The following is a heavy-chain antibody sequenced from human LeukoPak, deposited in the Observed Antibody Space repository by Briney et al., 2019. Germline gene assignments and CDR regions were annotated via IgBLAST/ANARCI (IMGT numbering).Heavy chain of an antibody. J-gene: IGHJ4*02. CDR2: IIPIFGTA. CDR1: GGTFSSYA. CDR3: ARDAAADFWTAGYYFDY. Sequence: SVKVSCKXSGGTFSSYAISWVRQAPGQGLEWMGRIIPIFGTANYAQKFQGRVTITTDESTSTAYMELSSLRSEDTAVYYCARDAAADFWTAGYYFDYWGPGTLVTVSS. V-gene: IGHV1-69*05. D-gene: IGHD3-3*01.